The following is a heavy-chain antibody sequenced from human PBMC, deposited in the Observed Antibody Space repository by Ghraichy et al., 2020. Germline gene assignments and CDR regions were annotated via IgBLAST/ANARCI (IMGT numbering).Heavy chain of an antibody. CDR1: GYSFTSYW. CDR3: ARHWVYYYDSSGYYIDY. V-gene: IGHV5-51*01. CDR2: IYPGDSDT. J-gene: IGHJ4*02. Sequence: GESLNISCKGSGYSFTSYWIGWVRQMPGKGLEWMGIIYPGDSDTRYSPSFQGQVTISADKSISTAYLQWSSLKASDTAMYYCARHWVYYYDSSGYYIDYWGKGSLVTVSS. D-gene: IGHD3-22*01.